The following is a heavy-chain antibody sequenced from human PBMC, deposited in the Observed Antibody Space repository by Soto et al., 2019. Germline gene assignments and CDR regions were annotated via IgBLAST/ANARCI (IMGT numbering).Heavy chain of an antibody. J-gene: IGHJ6*02. V-gene: IGHV1-18*04. CDR2: ISAYNGNT. Sequence: ASVKVSCKASGYTFTSYGISWVRQAPGQGLEWMGRISAYNGNTNYAQKLQGRVTMTTDTSTSTAYMELRSLRSDDTAVYYCARGLAMTTVKRGYYYYGMDVWGQGTTVTVSS. D-gene: IGHD4-17*01. CDR3: ARGLAMTTVKRGYYYYGMDV. CDR1: GYTFTSYG.